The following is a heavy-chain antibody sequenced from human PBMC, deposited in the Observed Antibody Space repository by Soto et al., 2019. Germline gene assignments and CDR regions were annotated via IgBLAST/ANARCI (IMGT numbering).Heavy chain of an antibody. V-gene: IGHV3-74*01. D-gene: IGHD3-10*01. CDR1: GFNFGPFW. CDR2: INGDGNTI. Sequence: PGGSLRLSCAASGFNFGPFWMHWVRQAPGKGLVWVSHINGDGNTIVYADSVRGRFTISRDNAKSTLFLQMNSLRVEDTAVYYCARYRGYPDPFAIWGQGTMDTVSS. CDR3: ARYRGYPDPFAI. J-gene: IGHJ3*02.